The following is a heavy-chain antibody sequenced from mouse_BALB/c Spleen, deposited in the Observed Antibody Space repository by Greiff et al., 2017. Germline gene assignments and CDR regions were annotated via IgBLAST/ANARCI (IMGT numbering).Heavy chain of an antibody. CDR2: ISSCSSTI. Sequence: EVMLVESGGGLVQPGGSRKLSCAASGFTFSSFGMHWVRQAPEKGLEWVAYISSCSSTIYYADTVKGRFTISRDNPKNTLFLQMTSLRSEDTAMYYCARSAVYYYGSSYEDYFDYWGQGTTLTVSS. V-gene: IGHV5-17*02. J-gene: IGHJ2*01. CDR1: GFTFSSFG. D-gene: IGHD1-1*01. CDR3: ARSAVYYYGSSYEDYFDY.